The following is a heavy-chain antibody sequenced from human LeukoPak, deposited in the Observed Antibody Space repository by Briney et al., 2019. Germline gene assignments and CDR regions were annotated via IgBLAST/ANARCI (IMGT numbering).Heavy chain of an antibody. CDR3: AREGPGYCSGGSCPGSYYYGMDV. CDR2: ISAYNGNT. J-gene: IGHJ6*02. D-gene: IGHD2-15*01. Sequence: ASVKVSCKASGYTFTSYGISWVRQAPGQGLEWMGWISAYNGNTNYAQKLQGRVTMTTDTSTSTAYMELRSLRSDDTAVYHCAREGPGYCSGGSCPGSYYYGMDVWGQGTTVTVSS. CDR1: GYTFTSYG. V-gene: IGHV1-18*01.